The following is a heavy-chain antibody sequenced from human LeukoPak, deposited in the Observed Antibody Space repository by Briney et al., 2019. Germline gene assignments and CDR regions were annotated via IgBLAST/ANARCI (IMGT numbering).Heavy chain of an antibody. CDR2: IIPIFGTA. D-gene: IGHD6-19*01. Sequence: SVKVSCKASGGTFSSYDISWVRQAPGQGLEWMGGIIPIFGTANYAQKFQGRVTITTDESTSTAYMELSSLRSEDTAVYYCARGDSSGWYYFDYWGQGTLVTVSS. CDR1: GGTFSSYD. J-gene: IGHJ4*02. V-gene: IGHV1-69*05. CDR3: ARGDSSGWYYFDY.